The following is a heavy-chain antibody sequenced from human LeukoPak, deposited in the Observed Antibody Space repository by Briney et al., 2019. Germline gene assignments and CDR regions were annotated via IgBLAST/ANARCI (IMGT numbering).Heavy chain of an antibody. CDR2: ISHSDTT. V-gene: IGHV4-30-2*01. Sequence: SETLSLTCTVSGGSVSSAGYYWCWIRQPPGKGLEWIGYISHSDTTYYNPSLKSRVTISVDRSKNQFSLNLSSVTAADTAVYYCARWADYWGQGTLVTVSS. CDR3: ARWADY. CDR1: GGSVSSAGYY. J-gene: IGHJ4*02.